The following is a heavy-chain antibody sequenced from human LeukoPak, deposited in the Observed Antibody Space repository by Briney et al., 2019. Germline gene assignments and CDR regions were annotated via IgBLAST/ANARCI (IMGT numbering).Heavy chain of an antibody. V-gene: IGHV4-59*08. D-gene: IGHD3-10*01. CDR3: ARLSKYGSGTYYPDV. CDR2: IYYSGST. J-gene: IGHJ6*02. CDR1: GGSFSGYY. Sequence: SETLSLTCAVYGGSFSGYYWSWIRQPPGKGLDWIGYIYYSGSTNYNPSLKSRVTISVDTSKNQFSLKLSSVTATDTAVYYCARLSKYGSGTYYPDVWGQGTTVTVSS.